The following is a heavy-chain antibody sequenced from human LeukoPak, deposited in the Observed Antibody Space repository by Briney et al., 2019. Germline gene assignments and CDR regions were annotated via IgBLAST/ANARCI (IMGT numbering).Heavy chain of an antibody. J-gene: IGHJ4*02. D-gene: IGHD2-2*01. CDR2: IIPIVGIA. Sequence: SVKVSCKASGGTFSSYTISWVRQAPGQGLEWMGRIIPIVGIANYAQKFQGRVTITADKSTSTAYMELSSLRSEDTAVYYCAQTFRICSSTSCSKPLDYWGRGTLVTVSS. CDR1: GGTFSSYT. V-gene: IGHV1-69*02. CDR3: AQTFRICSSTSCSKPLDY.